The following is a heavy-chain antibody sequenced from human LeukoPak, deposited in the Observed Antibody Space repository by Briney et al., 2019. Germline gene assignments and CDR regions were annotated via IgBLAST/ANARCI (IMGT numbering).Heavy chain of an antibody. CDR1: GFTFSDYY. V-gene: IGHV3-11*05. CDR3: ARDRRVSGFDY. Sequence: GGSLRLSCAASGFTFSDYYMSWIRQAPGKGLEWISYISSSSYTNYADSVKGRFTISRDNAKNSLYLRMNSLRAEDTAVYYCARDRRVSGFDYWGQGTLVAVSS. J-gene: IGHJ4*02. CDR2: ISSSSYT.